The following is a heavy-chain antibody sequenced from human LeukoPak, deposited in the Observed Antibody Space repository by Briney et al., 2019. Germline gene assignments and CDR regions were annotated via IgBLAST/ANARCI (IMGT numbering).Heavy chain of an antibody. D-gene: IGHD1-26*01. CDR3: ARDTRNWFDP. J-gene: IGHJ5*02. Sequence: SETLSLTCTVSGGTISSSSYYWGWIRQPPGKGLEWIGSIYYSGSTYYNPSLKSRVTISVDTSKNQFSLKLSSVTAADTAVYYCARDTRNWFDPWGQGTLVTVSS. V-gene: IGHV4-39*07. CDR2: IYYSGST. CDR1: GGTISSSSYY.